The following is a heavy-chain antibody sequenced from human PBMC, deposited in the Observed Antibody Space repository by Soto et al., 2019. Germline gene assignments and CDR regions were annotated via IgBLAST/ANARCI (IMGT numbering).Heavy chain of an antibody. CDR3: ARSSLVPPYYYYYYMDV. CDR2: IYYSGST. CDR1: GGSISSYY. D-gene: IGHD3-16*01. V-gene: IGHV4-59*01. Sequence: PSETLSLTCTVSGGSISSYYWSWIRQPPGKGLEWIGYIYYSGSTNYNPSLKSRVTISVDTSKNQFSLKLSSVTAADTAVYYCARSSLVPPYYYYYYMDVWGKGTTVTVSS. J-gene: IGHJ6*03.